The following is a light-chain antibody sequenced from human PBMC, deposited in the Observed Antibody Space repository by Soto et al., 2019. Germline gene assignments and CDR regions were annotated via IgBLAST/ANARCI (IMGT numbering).Light chain of an antibody. CDR3: QQRSNWPLT. J-gene: IGKJ4*01. CDR1: QSVSSN. CDR2: DAS. Sequence: EIVMTQSPATLSVSPVERATLSCRASQSVSSNLAWYQQKPGQAPRLLIYDASNRATGIPARFSGSGSGTDFTLTISSLEPEDFAVYYCQQRSNWPLTFGGGTKVDIK. V-gene: IGKV3-11*01.